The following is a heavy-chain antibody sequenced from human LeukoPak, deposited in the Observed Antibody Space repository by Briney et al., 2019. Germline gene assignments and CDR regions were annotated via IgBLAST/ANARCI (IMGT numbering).Heavy chain of an antibody. CDR2: INHSGST. V-gene: IGHV4-34*01. D-gene: IGHD2-2*01. J-gene: IGHJ4*02. CDR3: ARWGPEYCSNTSCAYYFDY. Sequence: SETLSLTCAVYGGSFSGYYWSWIRQPSGKGLEWIGEINHSGSTNYNPSLKSRVTISVDTSKNQFSLKLSSVTAADTAVYYCARWGPEYCSNTSCAYYFDYWGQGTLVTVSS. CDR1: GGSFSGYY.